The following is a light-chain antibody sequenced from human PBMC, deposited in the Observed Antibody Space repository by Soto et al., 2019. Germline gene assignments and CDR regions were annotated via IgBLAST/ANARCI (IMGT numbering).Light chain of an antibody. CDR3: SSFTSSITYV. J-gene: IGLJ1*01. CDR1: SSDVGGYNS. CDR2: DVT. Sequence: QCALTQPASVSGSPGQSITTSCTCTSSDVGGYNSVSWYRQDPGKAPKLMIYDVTNRPSGVSNRFSGSKYGNTASLTISGLQAEDEADYYCSSFTSSITYVFGTGTKVTVL. V-gene: IGLV2-14*01.